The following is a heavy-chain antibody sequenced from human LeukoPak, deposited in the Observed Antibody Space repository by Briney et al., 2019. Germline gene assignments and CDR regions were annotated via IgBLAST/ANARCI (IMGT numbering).Heavy chain of an antibody. CDR2: IYYSGST. V-gene: IGHV4-39*01. CDR1: GGSISSSSYY. Sequence: SETLSLTCTVSGGSISSSSYYWGWIRQPPGKGLEWIGSIYYSGSTYYNPSLKSRVTISVDTSKNQFSLKLSSVTAADTAVYYCAISSSSWYYYFDYWGQGTLVTVSS. D-gene: IGHD6-13*01. CDR3: AISSSSWYYYFDY. J-gene: IGHJ4*02.